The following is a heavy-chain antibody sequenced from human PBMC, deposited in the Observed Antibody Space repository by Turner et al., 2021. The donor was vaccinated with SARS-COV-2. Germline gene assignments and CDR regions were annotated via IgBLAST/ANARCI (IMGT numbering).Heavy chain of an antibody. Sequence: QLQLPESGPGLVKPTETLSLTYTDAIGPISRSAYYWGWIRQPPVKGLEWIGSFFYSGSTYYSPSLKSRITISVDTSKNQFSLNLSSVTAADTAVYYCARQVSILGRWLAPFDSWGQGTLVTVSS. CDR1: IGPISRSAYY. CDR2: FFYSGST. V-gene: IGHV4-39*01. D-gene: IGHD6-19*01. CDR3: ARQVSILGRWLAPFDS. J-gene: IGHJ4*02.